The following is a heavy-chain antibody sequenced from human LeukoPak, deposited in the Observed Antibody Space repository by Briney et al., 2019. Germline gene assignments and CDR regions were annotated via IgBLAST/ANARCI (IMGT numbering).Heavy chain of an antibody. CDR2: IWYDGTRK. Sequence: GGSLRLSCSASGFIFSSYGMHWVRQAPGKGPEWVAVIWYDGTRKHYADSVKGRFTISRDNSENTVFLQMNSLRAEDTDVYYCVKDLINFDHWGQGTLVTVSS. J-gene: IGHJ4*02. D-gene: IGHD3-16*01. V-gene: IGHV3-33*06. CDR1: GFIFSSYG. CDR3: VKDLINFDH.